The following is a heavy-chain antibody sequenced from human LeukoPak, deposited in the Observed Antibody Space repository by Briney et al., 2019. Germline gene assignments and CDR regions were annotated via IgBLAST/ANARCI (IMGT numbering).Heavy chain of an antibody. D-gene: IGHD3-3*01. V-gene: IGHV1-69*05. J-gene: IGHJ6*02. CDR3: ARDVIFGVVYGDAGYYYGMDV. Sequence: SVKVSCKASGGTFSSYAISWVRQAPRQGLEWMGGIIPIFGTANYAQKFQGRVTITRDTSASTAYMELSSLRSEDTAVYYCARDVIFGVVYGDAGYYYGMDVWGQGATVTVSS. CDR1: GGTFSSYA. CDR2: IIPIFGTA.